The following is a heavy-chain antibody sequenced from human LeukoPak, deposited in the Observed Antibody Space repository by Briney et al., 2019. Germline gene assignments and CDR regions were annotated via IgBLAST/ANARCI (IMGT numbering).Heavy chain of an antibody. Sequence: PGGSLRLSCAAYGFTFSSYWMSWVRQAPGKGLEWVANIKQDGSEKYYVDSVKGRFTISRDNAKNSLYLQMNSLRAEDTAVYYCARDDYHRGMDVWGQGTTVTVSS. D-gene: IGHD4-11*01. V-gene: IGHV3-7*01. CDR1: GFTFSSYW. CDR3: ARDDYHRGMDV. J-gene: IGHJ6*02. CDR2: IKQDGSEK.